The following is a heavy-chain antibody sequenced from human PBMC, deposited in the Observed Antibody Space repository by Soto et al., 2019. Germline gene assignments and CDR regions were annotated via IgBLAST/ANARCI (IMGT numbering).Heavy chain of an antibody. V-gene: IGHV3-15*07. Sequence: GGSLRLSCAASGFTFSNAWMNWVRQAPGKGLEWVGRIKSKTDGGTTDYAAPVKGRFTISRDDSKNTLYLQMNSLKTEDTAVYYCTTEPYYDFWSGYRPYGMDVWGQGTTVTVSS. CDR2: IKSKTDGGTT. D-gene: IGHD3-3*01. J-gene: IGHJ6*02. CDR3: TTEPYYDFWSGYRPYGMDV. CDR1: GFTFSNAW.